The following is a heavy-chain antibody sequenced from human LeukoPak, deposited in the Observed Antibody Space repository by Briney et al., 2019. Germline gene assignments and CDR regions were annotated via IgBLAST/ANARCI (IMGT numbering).Heavy chain of an antibody. J-gene: IGHJ6*02. CDR2: IYYSGST. CDR3: ARGSGLSPAAAPPYGMDV. Sequence: SETLSLTCTVSGGSISSYYWSWIRQPPGKGLEWIGYIYYSGSTNYNPSLKSRVTISVDTSKNQFSLKLSSVTAADTAVYYCARGSGLSPAAAPPYGMDVWGQGTTVTVSS. V-gene: IGHV4-59*01. CDR1: GGSISSYY. D-gene: IGHD2-2*01.